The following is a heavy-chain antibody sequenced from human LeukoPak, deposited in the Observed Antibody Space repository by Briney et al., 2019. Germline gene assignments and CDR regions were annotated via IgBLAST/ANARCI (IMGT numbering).Heavy chain of an antibody. CDR2: IHHSGST. J-gene: IGHJ4*02. CDR1: GGSISSGGYY. D-gene: IGHD5-24*01. Sequence: RPSQTLSLTCTVSGGSISSGGYYWSWIRQPPGKGLEWIGYIHHSGSTYYNPSLKSRVTISVDRSKNHFSLKLSSLTAADTAVYYCARDLPRDGYNHPVDYWGQGTLVTVSS. CDR3: ARDLPRDGYNHPVDY. V-gene: IGHV4-30-2*01.